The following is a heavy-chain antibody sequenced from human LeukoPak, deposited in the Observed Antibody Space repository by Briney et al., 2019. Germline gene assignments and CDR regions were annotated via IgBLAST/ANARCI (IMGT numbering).Heavy chain of an antibody. V-gene: IGHV3-30*02. Sequence: PGGSLRLSCAASGFTFSNYDMHWVRQAPGKGLEWVAIIQYDGSNKYYADSVKGRFTISRDNSKITLFLQMNSLRAEDTAVYYCAKDLSGNYYFEYWGQGTLVTVSS. D-gene: IGHD1-26*01. CDR2: IQYDGSNK. J-gene: IGHJ4*02. CDR3: AKDLSGNYYFEY. CDR1: GFTFSNYD.